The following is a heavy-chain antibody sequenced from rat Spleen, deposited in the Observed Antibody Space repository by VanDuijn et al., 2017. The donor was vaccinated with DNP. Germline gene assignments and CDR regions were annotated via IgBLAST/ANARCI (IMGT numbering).Heavy chain of an antibody. CDR1: GFTFSNYG. CDR3: ARPYGYNNGGFAY. V-gene: IGHV5S13*01. J-gene: IGHJ3*01. D-gene: IGHD1-4*01. CDR2: ITRGGGTT. Sequence: EVQLVESGGGLVQPGRSLKLSCAASGFTFSNYGMAWVRQAPKTGLEWVATITRGGGTTNYRDSVKGRFTISRDDAKSTLYLQMNSRRSEDMATYYCARPYGYNNGGFAYWGQGTLVTVSS.